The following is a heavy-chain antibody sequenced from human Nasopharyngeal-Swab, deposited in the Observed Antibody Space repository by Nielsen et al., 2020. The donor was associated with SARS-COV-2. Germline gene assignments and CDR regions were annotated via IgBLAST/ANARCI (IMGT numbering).Heavy chain of an antibody. Sequence: GESLKISCAASGFTFSSYGIHWVRQAPGKGLEWVAVISYDGSNKYYADSVKGRFTISRDNSKNTLYLQMNSLRAEDTAVYYCAKDSGDILDSTWLPGGYWGQGTLVTVSS. CDR3: AKDSGDILDSTWLPGGY. J-gene: IGHJ4*02. V-gene: IGHV3-30*18. D-gene: IGHD7-27*01. CDR1: GFTFSSYG. CDR2: ISYDGSNK.